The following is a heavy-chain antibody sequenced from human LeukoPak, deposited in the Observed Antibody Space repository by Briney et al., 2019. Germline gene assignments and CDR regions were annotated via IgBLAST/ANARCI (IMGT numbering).Heavy chain of an antibody. CDR3: ASAIVVVPAAIVGWFDP. CDR2: IYYSGST. CDR1: GGSISSYY. Sequence: KPSETLSLTCTVSGGSISSYYWSWIRQPPGKGLEWIGYIYYSGSTNYNPSLKSRVTISVDRSKNQFSLKLSSVTAADTAVYYCASAIVVVPAAIVGWFDPWGQGTLVTVSS. V-gene: IGHV4-59*08. J-gene: IGHJ5*02. D-gene: IGHD2-2*01.